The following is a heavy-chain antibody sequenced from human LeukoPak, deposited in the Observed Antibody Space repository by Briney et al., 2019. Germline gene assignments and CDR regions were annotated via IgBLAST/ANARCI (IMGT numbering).Heavy chain of an antibody. CDR3: ARSGHGSRWFDS. CDR2: TYYMSKRNT. CDR1: GDSVSSNSAA. V-gene: IGHV6-1*01. D-gene: IGHD3-10*01. Sequence: SQTLSLTCAISGDSVSSNSAAWNWIRQSPSRGLEWLGRTYYMSKRNTQYAVYVASRIIINPDTSKNQFSLQLSSVTPEDTAVYYCARSGHGSRWFDSWGQGTLVTVSS. J-gene: IGHJ5*01.